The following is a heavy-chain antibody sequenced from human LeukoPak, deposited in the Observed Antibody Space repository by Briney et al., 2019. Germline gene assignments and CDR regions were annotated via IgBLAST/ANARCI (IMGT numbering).Heavy chain of an antibody. J-gene: IGHJ4*02. Sequence: GASVKVSCKASGYTFTNFYMHWVRQAPGQGLEWMGLIHPSDGDTKYAQEFQDRVTMTRDTSTSTVYMELSSLRFEDTAVYYCARDILGDYVWGSYRHAIDYWGQGTLVTVSS. CDR3: ARDILGDYVWGSYRHAIDY. D-gene: IGHD3-16*02. CDR1: GYTFTNFY. CDR2: IHPSDGDT. V-gene: IGHV1-46*01.